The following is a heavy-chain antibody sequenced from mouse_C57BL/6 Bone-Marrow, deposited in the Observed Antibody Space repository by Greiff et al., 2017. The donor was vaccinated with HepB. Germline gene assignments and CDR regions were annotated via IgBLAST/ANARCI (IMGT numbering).Heavy chain of an antibody. CDR1: GYTFTSYW. V-gene: IGHV1-55*01. CDR2: SYPGSGST. J-gene: IGHJ2*01. CDR3: ARSKGIYYYGSSSSRFDY. D-gene: IGHD1-1*01. Sequence: QVQLQQPGAELVKPGASVKMSCKASGYTFTSYWITWVKQRPGQGLEWIGASYPGSGSTNYHEKFKSKATLTVDTSSSTAYMQLSSLTSEDSAVYYCARSKGIYYYGSSSSRFDYWGQGTTLTVSS.